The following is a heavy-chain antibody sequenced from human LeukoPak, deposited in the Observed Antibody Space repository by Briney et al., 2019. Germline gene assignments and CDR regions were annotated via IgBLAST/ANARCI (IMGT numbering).Heavy chain of an antibody. CDR2: IIPIFGTA. CDR1: GGTFSSYA. CDR3: ARGFCSSTSCYGGDYYYGMDV. D-gene: IGHD2-2*01. V-gene: IGHV1-69*13. Sequence: ASVKVSCKASGGTFSSYAISWVRQAPGQGLEWMGGIIPIFGTANYAQKFQGRVTITADESTSTAYMELSSLRSEDTAVYYCARGFCSSTSCYGGDYYYGMDVWGQGTTVTVSS. J-gene: IGHJ6*02.